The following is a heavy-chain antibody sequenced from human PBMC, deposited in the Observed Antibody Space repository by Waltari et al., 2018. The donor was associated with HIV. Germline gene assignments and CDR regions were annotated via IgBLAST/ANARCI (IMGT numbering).Heavy chain of an antibody. D-gene: IGHD6-19*01. CDR1: GYTFTSDD. Sequence: QVQLVQSGAEVKKPGASVKVSCKASGYTFTSDDINWVRQANGQGLEWMGWMNPNRGDTGYAQKFQGRITMTSNTSRTTVYMELSSLTSEETAVYYCVRAAIYSRGCFDYWGQGTLVTVSS. CDR3: VRAAIYSRGCFDY. J-gene: IGHJ4*02. V-gene: IGHV1-8*01. CDR2: MNPNRGDT.